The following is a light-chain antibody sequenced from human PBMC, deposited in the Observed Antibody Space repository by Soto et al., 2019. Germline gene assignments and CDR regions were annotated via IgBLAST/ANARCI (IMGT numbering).Light chain of an antibody. CDR2: EGS. CDR3: SSYTNKNSYIL. CDR1: SSDVGSYNL. V-gene: IGLV2-23*01. J-gene: IGLJ2*01. Sequence: QSALTQPASVSGSPGQSITISCTGTSSDVGSYNLVSWYQQHPGKAPKLMIYEGSKRPSGVSNRFSGSKSGNTASLTISGLQAEDEADYYCSSYTNKNSYILFGGGTKLTVL.